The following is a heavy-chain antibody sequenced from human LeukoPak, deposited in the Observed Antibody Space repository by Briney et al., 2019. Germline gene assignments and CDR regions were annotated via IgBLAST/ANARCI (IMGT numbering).Heavy chain of an antibody. CDR3: ARDSSPVAGTV. CDR2: IIPILGIA. Sequence: ASVKVSCKASGGTFSSYAISWVRQAPGQGLEWMGRIIPILGIANYAQKFQGRVTITADKSTSTAYMELSSLRSEDTAVYYCARDSSPVAGTVWGRGTLVTVSS. J-gene: IGHJ4*02. D-gene: IGHD6-19*01. CDR1: GGTFSSYA. V-gene: IGHV1-69*04.